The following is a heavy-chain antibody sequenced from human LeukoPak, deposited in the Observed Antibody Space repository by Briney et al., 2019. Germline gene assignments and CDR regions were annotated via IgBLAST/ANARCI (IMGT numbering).Heavy chain of an antibody. Sequence: PSETLSLTCTVSGGSISSYYWSWIRQPPGKGLEWIGYIYYSGSTNYNPSLKSRVTISVDTSKNQFSLKLSSVTAADTAVYYCARMYSSSWSWGDAFDIWGQGTMVTVSS. V-gene: IGHV4-59*08. D-gene: IGHD6-13*01. CDR2: IYYSGST. CDR1: GGSISSYY. CDR3: ARMYSSSWSWGDAFDI. J-gene: IGHJ3*02.